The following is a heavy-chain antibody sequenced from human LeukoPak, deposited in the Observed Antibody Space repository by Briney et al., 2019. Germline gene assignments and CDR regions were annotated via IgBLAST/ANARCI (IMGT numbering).Heavy chain of an antibody. CDR2: IYYSGST. J-gene: IGHJ6*03. V-gene: IGHV4-39*01. CDR1: GGSIGSTSYY. Sequence: SETLCLTCSVSGGSIGSTSYYWGWIRQPPGKGLEWIGNIYYSGSTYFNPSLKSRVTISVDTSKNQFSLKLSAVAAADTAVYYCASVRRGFGESSKYYSYYYMDVWGIGTTVTISS. D-gene: IGHD3-10*01. CDR3: ASVRRGFGESSKYYSYYYMDV.